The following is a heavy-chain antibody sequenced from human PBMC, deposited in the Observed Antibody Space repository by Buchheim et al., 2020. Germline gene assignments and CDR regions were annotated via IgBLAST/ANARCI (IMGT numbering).Heavy chain of an antibody. CDR3: ARDGTYYYDSSGYRYIFDY. Sequence: QVQLVESGGGVVQPGRSLRLSCAASGFTFSSYAMHWVRQAPGKGLEWVAVISYDGSNKYYADSVKGRFTISRDNSKNTLYLQMNSLRAEDTAVYYCARDGTYYYDSSGYRYIFDYWGQGTL. J-gene: IGHJ4*02. CDR1: GFTFSSYA. CDR2: ISYDGSNK. V-gene: IGHV3-30-3*01. D-gene: IGHD3-22*01.